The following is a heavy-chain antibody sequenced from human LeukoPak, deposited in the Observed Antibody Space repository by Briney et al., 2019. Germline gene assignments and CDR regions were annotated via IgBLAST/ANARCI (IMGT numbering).Heavy chain of an antibody. Sequence: SETLSLTCTVSGGSISSGSYYWSWIRQPAGKGLEWIGRIYTSGSTNYNPSLKSRVTISVDTSKNQFSLKLSSVTAADTAVYYCASSRDSGSYWPEKAFDIWGQGTMVTVSS. CDR2: IYTSGST. D-gene: IGHD1-26*01. CDR3: ASSRDSGSYWPEKAFDI. V-gene: IGHV4-61*02. CDR1: GGSISSGSYY. J-gene: IGHJ3*02.